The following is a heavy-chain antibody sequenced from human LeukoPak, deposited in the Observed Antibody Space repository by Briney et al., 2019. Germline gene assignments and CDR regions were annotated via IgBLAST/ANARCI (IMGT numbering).Heavy chain of an antibody. CDR1: GGTFSSYA. J-gene: IGHJ4*02. V-gene: IGHV1-69*05. CDR2: IIPIFGTA. CDR3: ATHAGTDYGGIDY. D-gene: IGHD4-23*01. Sequence: ASVKVSCKASGGTFSSYAISWVRQAPGQGLEWMGGIIPIFGTANYAQKFQGRVTITTDEPTSTAYMELSSLRSEDTAVYYCATHAGTDYGGIDYWGQGTLVTVSS.